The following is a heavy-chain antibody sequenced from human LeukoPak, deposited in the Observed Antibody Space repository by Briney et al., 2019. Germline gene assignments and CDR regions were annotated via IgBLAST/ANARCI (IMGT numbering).Heavy chain of an antibody. CDR1: GYTFTGYY. Sequence: EASVKVSCKASGYTFTGYYMHWVRQAPGQGLEWMGWINPNSGGTNYAQKFQGRVTMTRDTSISTAYMELSRLRSDDTAVYYCARSPLGIAAVDYWGQGTLVTVSS. V-gene: IGHV1-2*02. CDR3: ARSPLGIAAVDY. J-gene: IGHJ4*02. CDR2: INPNSGGT. D-gene: IGHD6-13*01.